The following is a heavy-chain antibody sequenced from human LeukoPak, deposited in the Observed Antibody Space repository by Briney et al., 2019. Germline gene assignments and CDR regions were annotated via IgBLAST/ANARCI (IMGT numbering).Heavy chain of an antibody. Sequence: GGSLRLSCAASGFTFSSYAMSWVRQAPGKGLEWVSSISYSGGTTYYADSVKGHFTISRDNSKNTLYLQMNSLRAEDTAVYYCAKGSGSDAFDIWGQGTMVTVSP. V-gene: IGHV3-23*01. CDR2: ISYSGGTT. CDR3: AKGSGSDAFDI. CDR1: GFTFSSYA. J-gene: IGHJ3*02.